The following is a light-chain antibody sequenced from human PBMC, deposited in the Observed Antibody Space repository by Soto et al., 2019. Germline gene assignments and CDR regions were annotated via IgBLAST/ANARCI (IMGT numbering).Light chain of an antibody. CDR1: QSVSTN. J-gene: IGKJ1*01. CDR3: QQYNNRRT. CDR2: GAS. Sequence: MMTQSQAILSVSPGERATLSCRASQSVSTNVAWYQQIPGQTPRLLIYGASTRATGIPARFSGSGSGTEFTLTISSLQSEDFAVYYCQQYNNRRTFGQGTKV. V-gene: IGKV3-15*01.